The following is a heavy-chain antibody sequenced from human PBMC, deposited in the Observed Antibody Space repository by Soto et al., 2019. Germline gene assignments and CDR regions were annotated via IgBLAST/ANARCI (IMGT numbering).Heavy chain of an antibody. CDR1: RGTFSSYA. V-gene: IGHV1-69*01. CDR2: IIPIFGTA. Sequence: QVQLVQSGAGVKKPGSSVKVSCKASRGTFSSYAISWVRQAPGQGLEWMGGIIPIFGTANYAQKFQGRDTITADEATRTAYMELSSLRSEDTAVYYRARTRVVPAVTGANWFDPWGQGTLVTVSS. CDR3: ARTRVVPAVTGANWFDP. D-gene: IGHD2-2*01. J-gene: IGHJ5*02.